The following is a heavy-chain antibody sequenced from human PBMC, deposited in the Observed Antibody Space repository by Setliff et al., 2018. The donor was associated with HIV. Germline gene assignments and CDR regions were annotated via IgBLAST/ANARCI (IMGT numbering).Heavy chain of an antibody. Sequence: TSETLSLTCAVYGGSFTAYHWSWIRQPPGRGLEWIAEINHSGGTNHNPSLKSRITISVDTSKKQVSLKLTSVTAADTAIYYCARAGNFGDWDGFGVWGQGTMVTVSS. CDR3: ARAGNFGDWDGFGV. D-gene: IGHD3-10*01. CDR2: INHSGGT. V-gene: IGHV4-34*01. J-gene: IGHJ3*01. CDR1: GGSFTAYH.